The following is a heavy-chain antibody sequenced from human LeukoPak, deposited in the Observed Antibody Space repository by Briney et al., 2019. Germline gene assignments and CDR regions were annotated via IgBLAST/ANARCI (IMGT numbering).Heavy chain of an antibody. D-gene: IGHD7-27*01. V-gene: IGHV3-11*04. CDR2: ISSSSSTI. J-gene: IGHJ6*02. Sequence: GGSLRLSCAASGFTFSDYYMSWIRQAPGKGLEWVSCISSSSSTIYYADSVKGRFTISRDNAKNTLYLQMNSLRAEDTAVYYCARDPSSNWGSHFGYYYGMDVWGQGTTVTVSS. CDR3: ARDPSSNWGSHFGYYYGMDV. CDR1: GFTFSDYY.